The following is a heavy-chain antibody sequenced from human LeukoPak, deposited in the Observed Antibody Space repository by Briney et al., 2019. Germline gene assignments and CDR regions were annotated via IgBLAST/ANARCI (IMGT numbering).Heavy chain of an antibody. D-gene: IGHD3-22*01. V-gene: IGHV1-18*01. CDR2: ISAYNGNT. J-gene: IGHJ4*02. Sequence: ASVKVSCKASGYTFTSYGISWVRQAPGQGLEWMGWISAYNGNTNFAQKLQGRITMTTDTSTSTAYMELRSLRSDDTAVYYCARNYYDSSGYFGFDYWDQGTLVTVFS. CDR3: ARNYYDSSGYFGFDY. CDR1: GYTFTSYG.